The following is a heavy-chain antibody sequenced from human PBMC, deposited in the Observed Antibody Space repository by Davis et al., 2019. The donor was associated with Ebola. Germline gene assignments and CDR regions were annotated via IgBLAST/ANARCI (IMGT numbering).Heavy chain of an antibody. CDR1: GDSVSSSANGA. CDR3: ARGWLRSAFDQ. Sequence: PSETLSLTCDISGDSVSSSANGAWNWIRQSPSRGLEWLGRTYYSSKWYNESALSVKSRITISADTAKNQLSLHLNSVTPEDTAVYYCARGWLRSAFDQWGQGTLVTVSS. J-gene: IGHJ4*02. D-gene: IGHD5-12*01. CDR2: TYYSSKWYN. V-gene: IGHV6-1*01.